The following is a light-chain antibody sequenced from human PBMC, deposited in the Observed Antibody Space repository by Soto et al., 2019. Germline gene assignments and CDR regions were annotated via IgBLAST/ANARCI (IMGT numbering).Light chain of an antibody. Sequence: QSALTQPASVAGSPGQSITISCTGTSSDVDFYNFVSWYQQHPGKAPKLIIYEVSNRSSGVSSRFSGSKSGNTASLTISGLRAEDEADYYCSSSTITSYVFGDGTKVTV. CDR3: SSSTITSYV. J-gene: IGLJ1*01. CDR2: EVS. V-gene: IGLV2-14*01. CDR1: SSDVDFYNF.